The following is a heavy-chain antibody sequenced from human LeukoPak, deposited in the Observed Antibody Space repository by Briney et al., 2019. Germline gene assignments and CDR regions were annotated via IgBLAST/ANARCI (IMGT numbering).Heavy chain of an antibody. J-gene: IGHJ4*02. Sequence: ASVKVSCKASGYTFTSYYMHWVRQPPGQGLEWMGIINPSGGSTSYAQKFQGRVTMTRDTSTSTVYMELSSLRSEDTAVYYCARVAKDTAMVTGFDYWGQGTLVTVSS. CDR3: ARVAKDTAMVTGFDY. CDR2: INPSGGST. V-gene: IGHV1-46*01. CDR1: GYTFTSYY. D-gene: IGHD5-18*01.